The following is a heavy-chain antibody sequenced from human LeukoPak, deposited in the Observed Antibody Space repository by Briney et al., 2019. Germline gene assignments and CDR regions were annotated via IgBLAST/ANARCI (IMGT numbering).Heavy chain of an antibody. V-gene: IGHV3-30*02. CDR2: IRYDGSNK. J-gene: IGHJ4*02. CDR1: GFTFSSYG. CDR3: AKWGLRGYGDNGGFDH. Sequence: GGSLRLSCAASGFTFSSYGMHWVRQAPGKGLEWVAFIRYDGSNKYYADSVKGRFSVSRDNSKNTLYLQMNSLRAEDTAVYHCAKWGLRGYGDNGGFDHWGQGTLVSVSS. D-gene: IGHD4-23*01.